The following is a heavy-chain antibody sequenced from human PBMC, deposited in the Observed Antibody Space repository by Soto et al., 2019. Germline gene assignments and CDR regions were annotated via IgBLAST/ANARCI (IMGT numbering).Heavy chain of an antibody. CDR1: GGTFSSYA. J-gene: IGHJ6*02. Sequence: SVKVSCKASGGTFSSYAISWVRQAPGQGLEWMGGISPIFGTANYAQKFQGRVTITADESTSTAYMELSSLRSEDTAVYYCSRCGSYHYGKAVPGQRSSVTVS. CDR2: ISPIFGTA. CDR3: SRCGSYHYGKAV. V-gene: IGHV1-69*13. D-gene: IGHD6-25*01.